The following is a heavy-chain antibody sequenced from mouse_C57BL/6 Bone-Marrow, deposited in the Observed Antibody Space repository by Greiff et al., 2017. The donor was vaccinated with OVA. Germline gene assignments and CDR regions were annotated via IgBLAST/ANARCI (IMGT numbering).Heavy chain of an antibody. CDR1: GYTFTNYW. V-gene: IGHV1-63*01. CDR3: ARGAYGSSLYAMDY. J-gene: IGHJ4*01. D-gene: IGHD1-1*01. CDR2: IYPGGGYT. Sequence: VKLLESGAELVRPGTSVKMSCKASGYTFTNYWIGWAKQRPGHGLEWIGDIYPGGGYTNYNEKFKGKATLTADKSSSTAYMQVSSLTSEDSAIYYCARGAYGSSLYAMDYWGQGTSVTVSS.